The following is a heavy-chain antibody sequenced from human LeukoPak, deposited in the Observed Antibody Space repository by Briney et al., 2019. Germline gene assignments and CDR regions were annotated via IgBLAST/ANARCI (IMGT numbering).Heavy chain of an antibody. V-gene: IGHV3-23*01. CDR2: ISGSGGST. Sequence: GGSLRLSCAASGSTFSSYAMSWVRQAPGKGLEWVSAISGSGGSTYYADSVKGRFTISRDNSKNTLYLQMNSLRAEDTAVYYCAKDQLTTEYYYGMDVWGQGTTVTVSS. J-gene: IGHJ6*02. CDR1: GSTFSSYA. D-gene: IGHD3-3*01. CDR3: AKDQLTTEYYYGMDV.